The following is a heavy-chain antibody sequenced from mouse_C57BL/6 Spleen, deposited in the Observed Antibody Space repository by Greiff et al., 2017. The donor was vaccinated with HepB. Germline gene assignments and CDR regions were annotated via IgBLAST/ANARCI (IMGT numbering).Heavy chain of an antibody. CDR2: IHPNSGST. CDR1: GYTFTSYW. Sequence: QVQLQQPGAELVKPGASVKLSCKASGYTFTSYWMHWVKQRPGQGLEWIGMIHPNSGSTNYNEKFKSKATLTVDKSSSTAYMQLSSLTSEDSAVYYWARKGTGHYAMDYWGQGTSVTVSS. D-gene: IGHD4-1*01. V-gene: IGHV1-64*01. CDR3: ARKGTGHYAMDY. J-gene: IGHJ4*01.